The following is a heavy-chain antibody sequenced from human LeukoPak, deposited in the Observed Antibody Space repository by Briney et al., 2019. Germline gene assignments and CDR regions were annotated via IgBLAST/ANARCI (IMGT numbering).Heavy chain of an antibody. CDR2: INPSGGST. J-gene: IGHJ4*02. Sequence: ASVKVSCKASGYTFTSYYMRWVRQAPGQGLEWMGIINPSGGSTDYAQKLQGRVTMTRDTSTSTVYMDLSSLRSEDTAVYYCARASAAAAGRRVDYWGQGTLVTVSS. D-gene: IGHD6-13*01. V-gene: IGHV1-46*01. CDR3: ARASAAAAGRRVDY. CDR1: GYTFTSYY.